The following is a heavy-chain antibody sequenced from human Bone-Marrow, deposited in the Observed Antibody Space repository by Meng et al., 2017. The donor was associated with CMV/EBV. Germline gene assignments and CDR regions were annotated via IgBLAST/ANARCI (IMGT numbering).Heavy chain of an antibody. CDR2: INPNSGGT. J-gene: IGHJ5*02. Sequence: CKASGYNFTGYYMHWVRQAPGQGLEWMGWINPNSGGTNYAQKFQGRVTMTRDTSISTAYMELSRLRSDDTAVYYCARDDSSGYNWFDPWGQGTLVTVSS. CDR1: GYNFTGYY. V-gene: IGHV1-2*02. CDR3: ARDDSSGYNWFDP. D-gene: IGHD3-22*01.